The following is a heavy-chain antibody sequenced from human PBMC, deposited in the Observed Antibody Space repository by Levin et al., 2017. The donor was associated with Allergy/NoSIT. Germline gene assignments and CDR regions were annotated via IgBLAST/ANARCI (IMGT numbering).Heavy chain of an antibody. J-gene: IGHJ5*02. CDR3: TKGHYSGVDQ. CDR1: GFSVSNHY. D-gene: IGHD2-21*01. CDR2: IYSDGST. V-gene: IGHV3-53*01. Sequence: PSGGSLRLSCAASGFSVSNHYMTWVRQGPGKGLECVSVIYSDGSTYYADSVRGRFTISRDSFRNTLSLQMNSLRDDDTAVYYCTKGHYSGVDQWGQGTLVTVSS.